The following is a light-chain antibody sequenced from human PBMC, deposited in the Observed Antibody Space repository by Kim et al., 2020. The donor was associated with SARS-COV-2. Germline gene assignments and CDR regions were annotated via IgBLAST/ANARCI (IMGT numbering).Light chain of an antibody. J-gene: IGKJ2*01. V-gene: IGKV1-33*01. CDR2: DAA. CDR3: QQYDNLPYT. Sequence: DIQMTQSPSSLSASVGASVTITCQASQNITKFLNWFQQKSGQAPKLLIYDAANVPSGVPSRFSGSGSGTDFTFTINSLQPDDVATYFYQQYDNLPYTFGQETKLEI. CDR1: QNITKF.